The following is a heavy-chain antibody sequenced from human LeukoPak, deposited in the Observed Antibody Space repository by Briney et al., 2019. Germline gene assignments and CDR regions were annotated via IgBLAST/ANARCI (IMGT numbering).Heavy chain of an antibody. CDR2: IKEDGSEK. CDR3: ARDRLYSSGWYGNNYYYMDV. V-gene: IGHV3-7*01. Sequence: GGSLRLSCAASGFTFSSYWMSWVRQAPGKGLEWVANIKEDGSEKYYVDSVKGRFTISTDNAKNSLYPQMNSLRAEDTAVYYCARDRLYSSGWYGNNYYYMDVWGKGTTVTISS. CDR1: GFTFSSYW. J-gene: IGHJ6*03. D-gene: IGHD6-19*01.